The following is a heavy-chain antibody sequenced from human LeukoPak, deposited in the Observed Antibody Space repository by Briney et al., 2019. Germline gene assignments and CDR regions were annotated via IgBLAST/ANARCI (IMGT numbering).Heavy chain of an antibody. V-gene: IGHV3-74*01. CDR1: GFTFSSYW. CDR2: INSDGSST. D-gene: IGHD3-9*01. CDR3: TRDLMDYDVSTGLHHYYMDV. Sequence: GGSMRLSCSASGFTFSSYWMHWVSQAPGKGLVWVSRINSDGSSTSYADSVKGRFTISRDNAKNTLFLQMNTLRVEDTAVYYCTRDLMDYDVSTGLHHYYMDVWGQGTTVTVSS. J-gene: IGHJ6*02.